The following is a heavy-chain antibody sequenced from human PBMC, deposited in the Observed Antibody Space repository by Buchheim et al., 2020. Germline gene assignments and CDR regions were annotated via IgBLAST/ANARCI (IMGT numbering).Heavy chain of an antibody. J-gene: IGHJ6*04. CDR1: GFTFSIYE. D-gene: IGHD5-18*01. Sequence: EVQLVESGGGLVQPGGSLRLSCESSGFTFSIYEMNWVRQAPGKGLEWLSYIASGGSTIYYAGSVKGRFTISRDNVKNSLFLQMSSLRAEDTDVYYCAREGYSYVYGMDVWGKGTT. CDR3: AREGYSYVYGMDV. V-gene: IGHV3-48*03. CDR2: IASGGSTI.